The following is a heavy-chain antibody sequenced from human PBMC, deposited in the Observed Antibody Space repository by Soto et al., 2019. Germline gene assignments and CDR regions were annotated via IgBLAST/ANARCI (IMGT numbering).Heavy chain of an antibody. CDR2: INAGNGNT. J-gene: IGHJ6*02. CDR1: GYTFTSYA. V-gene: IGHV1-3*01. Sequence: ASVKVSCKASGYTFTSYAMHWVRQAPGQRLEWMGWINAGNGNTKYSQKFQGRVTITRDTSASTAYMELSSLRSEDTAVYYCARVRYYDFWSGYGYYYGMDVWGQGTTVTVSS. CDR3: ARVRYYDFWSGYGYYYGMDV. D-gene: IGHD3-3*01.